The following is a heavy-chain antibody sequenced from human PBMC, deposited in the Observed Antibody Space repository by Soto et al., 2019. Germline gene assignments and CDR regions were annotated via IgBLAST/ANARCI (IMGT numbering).Heavy chain of an antibody. Sequence: GGSLRLSCAASGFTFSSYAMHWVRQAPGKGLEWVAVISYDGSNKYYADSVKGRFTISRDNSKNTLYLQMNSLRAEDTAVYYCARDGGFGELSGNNWFDPWGQGTLVTVSS. D-gene: IGHD3-10*01. CDR3: ARDGGFGELSGNNWFDP. CDR2: ISYDGSNK. J-gene: IGHJ5*02. CDR1: GFTFSSYA. V-gene: IGHV3-30-3*01.